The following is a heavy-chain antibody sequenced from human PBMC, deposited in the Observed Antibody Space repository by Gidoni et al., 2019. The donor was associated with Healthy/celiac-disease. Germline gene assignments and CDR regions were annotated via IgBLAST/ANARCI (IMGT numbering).Heavy chain of an antibody. Sequence: EVQLVDSGGRLLQPGGSLSLSFAASGFTCRSYSLNWFLQAPGTGLAWVSYIRGSSSAIYYTDSVKGQFNISRDKAKNSLYLQMNSLRAEDTAVYYCARDTGPRWPPSGWFDPWGQGTLVTVSS. J-gene: IGHJ5*02. D-gene: IGHD2-8*02. CDR1: GFTCRSYS. CDR3: ARDTGPRWPPSGWFDP. V-gene: IGHV3-48*01. CDR2: IRGSSSAI.